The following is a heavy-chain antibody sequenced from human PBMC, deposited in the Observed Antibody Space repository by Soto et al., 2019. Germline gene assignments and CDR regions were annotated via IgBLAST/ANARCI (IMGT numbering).Heavy chain of an antibody. Sequence: QVQLVESGGGVVQPGRSLRLSCAASGFTFSSYAMHWVRQAPGKGLEWVAVISYDGSNKYYADSVKGRFTISRDNSKNTRYLQMNSLRAEDTAVYYCARDRITMVRGVIVYWGQGTLVTVSS. CDR2: ISYDGSNK. CDR1: GFTFSSYA. J-gene: IGHJ4*02. CDR3: ARDRITMVRGVIVY. D-gene: IGHD3-10*01. V-gene: IGHV3-30-3*01.